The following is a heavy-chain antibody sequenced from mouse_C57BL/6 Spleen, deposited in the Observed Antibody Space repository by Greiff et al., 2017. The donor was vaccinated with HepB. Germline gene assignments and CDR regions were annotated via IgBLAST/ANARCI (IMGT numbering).Heavy chain of an antibody. D-gene: IGHD2-3*01. CDR2: IYPGDGDT. CDR1: GYAFSSYW. J-gene: IGHJ4*01. CDR3: ASLDGADSMDY. Sequence: QVQLQQSGAELVKPGASVKISCKASGYAFSSYWMNWVKQRPGKGLEWIGQIYPGDGDTNYNGKFKGKATLTADKSSRTAYMQLSSLTSEDSAVYFCASLDGADSMDYWGQGTSVTVSS. V-gene: IGHV1-80*01.